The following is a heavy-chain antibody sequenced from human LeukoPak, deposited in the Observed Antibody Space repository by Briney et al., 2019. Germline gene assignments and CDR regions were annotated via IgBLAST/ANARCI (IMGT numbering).Heavy chain of an antibody. CDR3: ARLVGAVAGTRPYYYYGMDV. V-gene: IGHV5-51*01. D-gene: IGHD6-19*01. CDR2: IYPGDSDT. Sequence: GESLKISCKGSGYSFTSYWIGWVRQMPGKGLGWVGIIYPGDSDTRYSPSFQGQVTISADKSISTAYLQWSSLKASDTAMYYCARLVGAVAGTRPYYYYGMDVWGQGTTVTVSS. CDR1: GYSFTSYW. J-gene: IGHJ6*02.